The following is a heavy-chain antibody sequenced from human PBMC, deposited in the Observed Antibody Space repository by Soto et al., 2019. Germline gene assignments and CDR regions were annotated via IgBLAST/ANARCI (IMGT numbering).Heavy chain of an antibody. D-gene: IGHD1-26*01. CDR2: LNPRADST. V-gene: IGHV1-46*01. CDR3: ARDLRAGGDY. CDR1: GYTLSDAN. Sequence: QVQLVQSGAEVKKPGASVKVSCKASGYTLSDANINWVRQAPGQGPEWMGILNPRADSTNYAQKYEXXVXMRXDTSTRTVYLERSSLRSEDTAVYYWARDLRAGGDYWGQGTLVTVSS. J-gene: IGHJ4*02.